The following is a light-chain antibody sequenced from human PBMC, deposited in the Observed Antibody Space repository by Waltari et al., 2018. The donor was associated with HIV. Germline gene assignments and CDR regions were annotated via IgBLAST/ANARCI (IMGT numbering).Light chain of an antibody. CDR1: QSLLSRNGNNY. Sequence: DVVMTQSPLSLRVTPGEPASISCRSSQSLLSRNGNNYLDWYLQKPGQSPQLLIYVGSNRASGVPDRFSGSGSGTDFTLKISRVEAEDVGVYYYMQALEAPLTFGGGTKVQIK. CDR3: MQALEAPLT. V-gene: IGKV2-28*01. J-gene: IGKJ4*01. CDR2: VGS.